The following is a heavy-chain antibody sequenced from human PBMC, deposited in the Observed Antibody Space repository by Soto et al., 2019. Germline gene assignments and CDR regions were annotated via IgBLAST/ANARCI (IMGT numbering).Heavy chain of an antibody. V-gene: IGHV4-30-4*01. J-gene: IGHJ5*02. CDR2: IYHSGST. CDR3: ARDNQRRAYNWFDP. CDR1: GVSINSDDNY. D-gene: IGHD2-2*01. Sequence: SETLSLTCTVSGVSINSDDNYWSWFRQPPGKGLEWIGYIYHSGSTSYNPSLKSRLMMSIDTSKNQFSLKLTSVTAADTAVYYCARDNQRRAYNWFDPWGPGTLVTVSS.